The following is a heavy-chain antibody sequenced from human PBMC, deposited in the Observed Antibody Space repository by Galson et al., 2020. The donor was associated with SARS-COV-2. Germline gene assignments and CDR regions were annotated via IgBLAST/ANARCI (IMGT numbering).Heavy chain of an antibody. J-gene: IGHJ6*02. CDR1: GFSLSTSGMC. Sequence: SGPTLVKPTQTLTLTCTFSGFSLSTSGMCVSWIRQPPGKALEWLALIDWDDDKYYSTSLKTRLTISKDTSKNQVVLTMTNMDPLDTATYYCGRIPAGRGVISTDYYYYYGIDVLGQGTTVTVSS. CDR2: IDWDDDK. V-gene: IGHV2-70*01. CDR3: GRIPAGRGVISTDYYYYYGIDV. D-gene: IGHD3-10*01.